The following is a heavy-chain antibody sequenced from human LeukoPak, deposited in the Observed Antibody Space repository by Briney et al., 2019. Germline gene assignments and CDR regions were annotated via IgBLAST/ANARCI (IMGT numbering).Heavy chain of an antibody. J-gene: IGHJ6*03. CDR3: AKNGDRGAYCTGGTCYPYFYYYMDV. CDR2: INSDGSST. CDR1: GFTFSSYW. Sequence: GGSLRLSCAASGFTFSSYWMHWVRQAPGKGLVWVSRINSDGSSTSYADSVKGRFTISRDNAKNTLYLQMNSLRAEDTAIYYCAKNGDRGAYCTGGTCYPYFYYYMDVWGKGTTVTI. D-gene: IGHD2-15*01. V-gene: IGHV3-74*01.